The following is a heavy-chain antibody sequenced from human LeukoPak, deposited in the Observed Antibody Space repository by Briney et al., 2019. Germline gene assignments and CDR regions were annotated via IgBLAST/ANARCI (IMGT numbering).Heavy chain of an antibody. V-gene: IGHV3-30*03. CDR1: GFTFNNYA. Sequence: PGGSLRLSCAASGFTFNNYAVHWVRQAPGKGLEWVAVISYDGSTKSYADSVKGRFTISRDNSKNTLYLQMNSLRAEDTALYYCARAGNIRFDYWGQGTLVTVSS. CDR2: ISYDGSTK. J-gene: IGHJ4*02. D-gene: IGHD1/OR15-1a*01. CDR3: ARAGNIRFDY.